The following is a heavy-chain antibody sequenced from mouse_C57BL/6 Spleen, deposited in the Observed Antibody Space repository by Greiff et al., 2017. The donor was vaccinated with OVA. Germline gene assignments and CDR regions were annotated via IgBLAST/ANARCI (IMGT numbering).Heavy chain of an antibody. D-gene: IGHD1-1*01. CDR2: INPSSGYT. CDR1: GYTFTSYT. Sequence: QVQLQQSGAELARPGASVKMSCKASGYTFTSYTIHWVKQRPGQGLEWIGYINPSSGYTKYNQKFKDKATLTADKSSSTADMQLRSLTSEDSAVYYCARRGGSRQYYFDYWGQGTTLTVSA. V-gene: IGHV1-4*01. CDR3: ARRGGSRQYYFDY. J-gene: IGHJ2*01.